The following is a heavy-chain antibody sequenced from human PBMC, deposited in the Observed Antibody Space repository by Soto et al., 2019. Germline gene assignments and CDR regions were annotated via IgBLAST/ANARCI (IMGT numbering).Heavy chain of an antibody. D-gene: IGHD3-3*01. CDR3: ASSYDFWSGSSDY. CDR2: ISAYNGNT. Sequence: GXSVKVSCKASGYSFSSYGIIWVRQAPGQGLEWMGWISAYNGNTNYAQKLQGRVTMTTDTSTSTAYMELRSLRSDDTAVYYCASSYDFWSGSSDYWGQGTLVTVSS. V-gene: IGHV1-18*01. CDR1: GYSFSSYG. J-gene: IGHJ4*02.